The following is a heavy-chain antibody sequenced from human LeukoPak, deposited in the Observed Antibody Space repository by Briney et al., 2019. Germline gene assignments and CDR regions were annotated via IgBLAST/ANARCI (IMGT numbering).Heavy chain of an antibody. V-gene: IGHV4-39*01. J-gene: IGHJ5*02. D-gene: IGHD2-2*01. CDR3: ARHSIVVVPAAITNWFDP. CDR1: GGSISSSSYY. Sequence: PSETLSLTCTVSGGSISSSSYYWGWIRQPPGKGLEWIGSIYYSGSTYYNPSLKSRVTISVDTSKNQFSLKLSSVTAADTAVYYCARHSIVVVPAAITNWFDPWGQGTLVTVSS. CDR2: IYYSGST.